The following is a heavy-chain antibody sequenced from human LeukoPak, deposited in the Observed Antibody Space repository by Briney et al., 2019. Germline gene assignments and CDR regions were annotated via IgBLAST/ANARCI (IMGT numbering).Heavy chain of an antibody. J-gene: IGHJ4*02. D-gene: IGHD3-16*01. CDR3: AAGGDEENRYYFDY. CDR2: IVVGSGNT. CDR1: GFTFTSSA. V-gene: IGHV1-58*01. Sequence: TSVKVSCKASGFTFTSSAVQWVRQARGQRLEWIGWIVVGSGNTNYAQKFQERVTITRDMSTSTAYMELSSLRSEDTAVYYCAAGGDEENRYYFDYWGQGTLVTVSS.